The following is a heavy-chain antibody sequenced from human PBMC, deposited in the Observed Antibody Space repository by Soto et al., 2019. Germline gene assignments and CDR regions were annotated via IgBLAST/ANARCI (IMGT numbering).Heavy chain of an antibody. V-gene: IGHV2-70*01. Sequence: SGPTLVNPTQTLTLTCTFSGFSLSTSGMCVSWIRQHPGKALEWLALIDWDDDKYYSTSLKTRLTISKDTSKNQVVLTMTNMDPVDTATYYCARIRFGGYYFDYWGQGTLVTVSS. CDR2: IDWDDDK. CDR1: GFSLSTSGMC. D-gene: IGHD3-10*01. J-gene: IGHJ4*02. CDR3: ARIRFGGYYFDY.